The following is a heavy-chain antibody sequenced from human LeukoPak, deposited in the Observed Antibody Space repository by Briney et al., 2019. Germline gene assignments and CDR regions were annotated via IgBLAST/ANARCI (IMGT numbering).Heavy chain of an antibody. V-gene: IGHV3-7*05. J-gene: IGHJ4*02. Sequence: GGSLRLSCAASGFTFTSYWMSWVRQAPGKGLEWVANIKQDGREKYYVDSVEGRFTISRDNAKNSLYLQMNSLRAEDTAVYYCAREKTTTTTSFDYWGQGTLVTVSS. CDR2: IKQDGREK. D-gene: IGHD4-11*01. CDR3: AREKTTTTTSFDY. CDR1: GFTFTSYW.